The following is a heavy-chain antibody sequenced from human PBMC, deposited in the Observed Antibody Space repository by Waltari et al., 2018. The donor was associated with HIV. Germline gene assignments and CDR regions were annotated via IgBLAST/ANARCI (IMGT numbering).Heavy chain of an antibody. CDR2: IKQDGSEK. CDR1: GFGFSNYW. D-gene: IGHD1-26*01. V-gene: IGHV3-7*01. J-gene: IGHJ4*02. Sequence: EVHLVESGGGLVQPGGSLRLSCAASGFGFSNYWMSWVRQAPGKGLEWGANIKQDGSEKYYVGSVKGRFTIARDNAKNSLYLQMNSLSADDTAVYYCARDFPLEGDNGDYFDTWGQGTLVTVSS. CDR3: ARDFPLEGDNGDYFDT.